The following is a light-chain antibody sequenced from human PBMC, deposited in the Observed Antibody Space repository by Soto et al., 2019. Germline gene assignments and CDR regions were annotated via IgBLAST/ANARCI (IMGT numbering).Light chain of an antibody. V-gene: IGKV3-20*01. CDR3: QQYGSSPFT. CDR2: DAS. CDR1: QSVSSTY. J-gene: IGKJ3*01. Sequence: EIVLTQSPGTLSLSPGERATLSCRASQSVSSTYLAWYQQKPGQAPRLLIYDASSRATDIPDRFSGSGSGTDFTLTINRLEPEDFAVYYCQQYGSSPFTFGPGTKVDIK.